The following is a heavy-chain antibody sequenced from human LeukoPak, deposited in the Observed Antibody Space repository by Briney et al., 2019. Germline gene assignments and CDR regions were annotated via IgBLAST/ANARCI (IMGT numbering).Heavy chain of an antibody. D-gene: IGHD5-18*01. Sequence: PGASVKVSCKVSGYTLTELSMHWVRQAPGKGLEWMGGFDPEDGETIYAQKFQGRVTMTEDTSTDTAYMELSSLRSEDTAVYYCALVHSTAMATEVFDYWGQGTLVTVSS. CDR1: GYTLTELS. V-gene: IGHV1-24*01. CDR3: ALVHSTAMATEVFDY. CDR2: FDPEDGET. J-gene: IGHJ4*02.